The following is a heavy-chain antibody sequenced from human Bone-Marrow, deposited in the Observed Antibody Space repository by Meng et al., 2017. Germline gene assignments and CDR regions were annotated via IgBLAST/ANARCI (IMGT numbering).Heavy chain of an antibody. Sequence: QVQLVQSGAEVKKPGASGKASCKASGYTLTSYAMHWVRQAPGQRLEWMGWINAGNGNTKYSQRFQGRVTITRDTSASTAYMELSSLRSEDTTVYYCARAGYDSSGYYPQPFDYWGQGTLVTVSS. CDR1: GYTLTSYA. CDR2: INAGNGNT. CDR3: ARAGYDSSGYYPQPFDY. V-gene: IGHV1-3*01. D-gene: IGHD3-22*01. J-gene: IGHJ4*02.